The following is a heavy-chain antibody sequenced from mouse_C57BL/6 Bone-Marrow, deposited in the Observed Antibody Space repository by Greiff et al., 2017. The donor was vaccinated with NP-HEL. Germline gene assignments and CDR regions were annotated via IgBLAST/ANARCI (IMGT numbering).Heavy chain of an antibody. Sequence: EVKLVESGGGLVQPGGSLSLSCAASGFTFTDYYMSWVRQPPGKALEWLGFIRNKANGYTTEYSASVKGRFTISRDNSQSILYLQMNALRAEDSATYYCASSHYEYGYWDFDVWGTGTTVTVSS. J-gene: IGHJ1*03. D-gene: IGHD2-4*01. CDR3: ASSHYEYGYWDFDV. CDR1: GFTFTDYY. V-gene: IGHV7-3*01. CDR2: IRNKANGYTT.